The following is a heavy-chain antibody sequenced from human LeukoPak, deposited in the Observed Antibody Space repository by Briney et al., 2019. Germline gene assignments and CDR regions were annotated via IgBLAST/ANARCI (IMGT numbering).Heavy chain of an antibody. CDR3: ARARRKYCSSTSCYYYYYMDV. D-gene: IGHD2-2*01. V-gene: IGHV4-34*01. J-gene: IGHJ6*03. CDR2: INHREST. Sequence: PSETLSLTCAVYGGSFRGYYWSWLRQPPGKGLEWIGEINHRESTNYNPSLKSRVTISVDTSKNQFSLKLSSVTAADTAVYYCARARRKYCSSTSCYYYYYMDVWGKGTTVTVSS. CDR1: GGSFRGYY.